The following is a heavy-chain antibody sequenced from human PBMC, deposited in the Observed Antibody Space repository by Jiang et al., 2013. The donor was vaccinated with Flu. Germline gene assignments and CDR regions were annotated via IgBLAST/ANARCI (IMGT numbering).Heavy chain of an antibody. D-gene: IGHD3-3*01. Sequence: KPTQTLTLTCTFSGFSLSTSGVGVGWIRQPPGKALEWLALIYWDDDKRYSPSLKSRLAITKDTSKNQVVLTVTNLDPVDTATYFCAHSGSFSFGMYAFDIWGQGTMVTVSS. J-gene: IGHJ3*02. V-gene: IGHV2-5*06. CDR1: GFSLSTSGVG. CDR2: IYWDDDK. CDR3: AHSGSFSFGMYAFDI.